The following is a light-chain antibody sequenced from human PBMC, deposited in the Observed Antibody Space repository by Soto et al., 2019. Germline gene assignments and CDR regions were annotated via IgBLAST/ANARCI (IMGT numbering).Light chain of an antibody. CDR1: QSVSSY. J-gene: IGKJ3*01. CDR2: AAS. CDR3: HQYRSSPRT. Sequence: EIVLTQSPGTLSLSPGERATLSCRASQSVSSYLAWYQQKPGQAPRLLIYAASSRATGIPDRFSGSGSGTDFTLTISRLEPEDFAVYYCHQYRSSPRTFGPGTEVDIK. V-gene: IGKV3-20*01.